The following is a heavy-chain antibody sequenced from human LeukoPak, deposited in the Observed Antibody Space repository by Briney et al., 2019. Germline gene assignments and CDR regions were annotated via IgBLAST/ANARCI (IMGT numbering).Heavy chain of an antibody. J-gene: IGHJ5*02. D-gene: IGHD3-10*01. CDR2: ICTSGII. Sequence: SETLSLTCSVSGGSITSGTYCWSWIRQPAGKGLEGIGHICTSGIINNNPSLKSRVTISVDTSKTQFSLKLSPVTAADTAVYYCARGGYYGSGNDFRFDPWGQGTLVTVSS. CDR1: GGSITSGTYC. V-gene: IGHV4-61*09. CDR3: ARGGYYGSGNDFRFDP.